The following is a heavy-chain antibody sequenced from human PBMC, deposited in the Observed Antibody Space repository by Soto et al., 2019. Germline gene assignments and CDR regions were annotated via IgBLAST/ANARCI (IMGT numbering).Heavy chain of an antibody. Sequence: GGALRLSCAASGFTFIRYSMNWVLQAPGKGLEWVSSISSSSSYIYYADSVKGRFTISRDNAKNSLYLQMNSLRAEDTAVYYCARAVDDYSNNWFDPWGQGTLVTVSS. J-gene: IGHJ5*02. V-gene: IGHV3-21*01. CDR2: ISSSSSYI. CDR3: ARAVDDYSNNWFDP. D-gene: IGHD4-4*01. CDR1: GFTFIRYS.